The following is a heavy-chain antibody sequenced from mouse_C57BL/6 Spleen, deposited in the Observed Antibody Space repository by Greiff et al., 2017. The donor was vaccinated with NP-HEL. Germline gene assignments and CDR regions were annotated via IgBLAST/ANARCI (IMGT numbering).Heavy chain of an antibody. CDR3: ARDYGSSYWYFDV. CDR2: INPGSGGT. J-gene: IGHJ1*03. V-gene: IGHV1-54*01. D-gene: IGHD1-1*01. Sequence: VQLVESGAELVRPGTSVKVSCKASGYAFTNYLIEWVKQRPGQGLEWIGVINPGSGGTNSNEKFKGKATLTADKSSSTAYMQLSSLTSEDSAVYFCARDYGSSYWYFDVWGTGTTVTVSS. CDR1: GYAFTNYL.